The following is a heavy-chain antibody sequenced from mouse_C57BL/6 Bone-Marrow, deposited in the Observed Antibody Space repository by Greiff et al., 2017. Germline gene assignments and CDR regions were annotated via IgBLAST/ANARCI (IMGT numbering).Heavy chain of an antibody. CDR3: GCGVTTVVDTYYFDG. V-gene: IGHV1-80*01. D-gene: IGHD1-1*01. CDR2: IYPGDGDT. CDR1: GYAFSSYC. J-gene: IGHJ2*01. Sequence: QVQLKQSGAELVKPGASVKISCKASGYAFSSYCMNWVKQRPGQGLEWIGQIYPGDGDTNYNGKFKGKATLTADKSSSTAYMQLSSLTSEDSAVYFCGCGVTTVVDTYYFDGWGKGTTLTVSS.